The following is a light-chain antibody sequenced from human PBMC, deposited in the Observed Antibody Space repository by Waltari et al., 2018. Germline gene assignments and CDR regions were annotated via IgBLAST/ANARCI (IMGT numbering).Light chain of an antibody. V-gene: IGKV4-1*01. CDR3: QQYYNIPRT. J-gene: IGKJ2*01. CDR1: QSVFYDSNQKNY. CDR2: WTS. Sequence: VMTQSPDSMTVSLGERATINCKSSQSVFYDSNQKNYLAWYQQKPGQPPRLLIYWTSTRESGVPDRFSGSGSGTDFTLTISSLQAEDVAVYYCQQYYNIPRTFGQGTKLEIK.